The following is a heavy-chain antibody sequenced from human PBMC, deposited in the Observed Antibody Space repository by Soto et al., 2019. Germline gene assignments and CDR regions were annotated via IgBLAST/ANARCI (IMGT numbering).Heavy chain of an antibody. V-gene: IGHV5-51*01. CDR3: ARAGVSTRTLDY. D-gene: IGHD3-3*01. J-gene: IGHJ4*02. CDR2: IYPSDSDT. Sequence: PGESLKISCKGSGYNFAGYWIAWVRQMPGKGLELMGIIYPSDSDTRYRPSFQGQVTISADKSISSAYLQWSSLRASDTAMYYCARAGVSTRTLDYWGKGPTVTVAS. CDR1: GYNFAGYW.